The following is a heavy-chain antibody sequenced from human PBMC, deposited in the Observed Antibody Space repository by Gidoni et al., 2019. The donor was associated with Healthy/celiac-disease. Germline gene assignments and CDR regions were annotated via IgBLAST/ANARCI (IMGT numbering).Heavy chain of an antibody. Sequence: EVQLVVSGGGLVKPGGSLRLSCAASGFTFSSYSMNWVRQAPGKGLEWVSSISSSSSYIYYADSVKGRFTISRDNAKNSLYLQMNSLRAEDTAVYYCARDPIWGVASFDYWGQGTLVTVSS. CDR1: GFTFSSYS. D-gene: IGHD5-12*01. CDR2: ISSSSSYI. V-gene: IGHV3-21*01. J-gene: IGHJ4*02. CDR3: ARDPIWGVASFDY.